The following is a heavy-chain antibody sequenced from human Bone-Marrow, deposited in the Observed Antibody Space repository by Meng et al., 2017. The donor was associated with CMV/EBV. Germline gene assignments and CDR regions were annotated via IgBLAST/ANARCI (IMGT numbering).Heavy chain of an antibody. V-gene: IGHV1-69*05. Sequence: SVKVSCKASGGTSSSYAISWVRQAPGQGLEWMGGIIPIFGTANYAQKFQGRVTITTDESTSTAYMELSSLRSEETAVYYCSRDRLNIVGDILYNWFDPWGQGTLVTVSS. CDR1: GGTSSSYA. CDR2: IIPIFGTA. CDR3: SRDRLNIVGDILYNWFDP. J-gene: IGHJ5*02. D-gene: IGHD1-26*01.